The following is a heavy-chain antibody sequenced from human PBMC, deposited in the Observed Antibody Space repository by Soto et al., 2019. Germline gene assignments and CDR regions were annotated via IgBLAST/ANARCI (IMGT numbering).Heavy chain of an antibody. D-gene: IGHD4-17*01. CDR1: GGSISSYY. Sequence: QVQLQESGPGLVKPSETLYLTCTVSGGSISSYYWCWIRQPPGKGLEWIGYIYYSGSTNYNPSLKSRVTISVDTSKNQFALKLSSGTAADTAVYYCARRYGPGFDYWGQGTLVTVSS. CDR3: ARRYGPGFDY. V-gene: IGHV4-59*08. CDR2: IYYSGST. J-gene: IGHJ4*02.